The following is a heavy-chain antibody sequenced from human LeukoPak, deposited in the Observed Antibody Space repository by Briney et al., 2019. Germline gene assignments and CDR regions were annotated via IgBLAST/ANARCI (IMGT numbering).Heavy chain of an antibody. Sequence: GGSLRLSCAASGFTFNSYWFHWVRRAPGKGLVWVSRINSDGSDTIYADSVKGRFTISRDNAKSTVYQQMNSLKAEDTAVYYCARGGYHHGFDIWGQGTMVTVSS. CDR3: ARGGYHHGFDI. D-gene: IGHD2-15*01. V-gene: IGHV3-74*01. J-gene: IGHJ3*02. CDR1: GFTFNSYW. CDR2: INSDGSDT.